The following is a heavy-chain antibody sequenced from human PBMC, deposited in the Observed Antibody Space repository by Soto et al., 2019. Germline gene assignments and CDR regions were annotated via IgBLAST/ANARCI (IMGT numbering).Heavy chain of an antibody. V-gene: IGHV5-51*01. CDR2: IYPVDFDT. CDR1: GYSLTNYY. Sequence: ESLKISFSASGYSLTNYYLAWVRQIPGKGLEWMGIIYPVDFDTRYSPSFQGQVTISVDRSIRTAYLQWDSLKASDTAMYYCASSVLVPSTMNYFDFWGQGTLVTVSS. D-gene: IGHD1-26*01. J-gene: IGHJ4*02. CDR3: ASSVLVPSTMNYFDF.